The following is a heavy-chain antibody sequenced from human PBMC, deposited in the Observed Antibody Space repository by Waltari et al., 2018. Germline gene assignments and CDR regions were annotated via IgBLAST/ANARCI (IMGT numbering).Heavy chain of an antibody. J-gene: IGHJ6*03. CDR2: IYYSGST. D-gene: IGHD3-3*01. CDR3: ARLGGGFWSGHFAYYMDV. CDR1: GGSISSYY. V-gene: IGHV4-59*08. Sequence: QVQLQESGPGLVKPSETLSLTCPVSGGSISSYYWSWIRQPPGKGLEWIGYIYYSGSTNYNPSLKSRVTISVDTSKNQFSLKLSSVTAADTAVYYCARLGGGFWSGHFAYYMDVWGKGTTVTISS.